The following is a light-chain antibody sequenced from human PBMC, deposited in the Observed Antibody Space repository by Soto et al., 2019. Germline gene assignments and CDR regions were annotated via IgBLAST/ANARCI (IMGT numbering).Light chain of an antibody. CDR3: PQFNSYVIT. CDR2: AAS. Sequence: AIPLTQSPSSLSASVGDRVTITCRASQAITSALAWYQQKPGKAPNLLIYAASSLKSGVPSRFSGSGSGTDFTLTISSLQPEDFATYYCPQFNSYVITFGQGTRLETK. J-gene: IGKJ5*01. CDR1: QAITSA. V-gene: IGKV1-13*02.